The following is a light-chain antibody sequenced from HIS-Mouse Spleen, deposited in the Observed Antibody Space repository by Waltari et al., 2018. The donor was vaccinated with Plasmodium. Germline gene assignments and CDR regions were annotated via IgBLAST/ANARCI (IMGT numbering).Light chain of an antibody. V-gene: IGLV3-1*01. CDR1: QLGYKN. J-gene: IGLJ2*01. CDR2: QDS. CDR3: QAWDSSTVV. Sequence: SYELTQPPSVSVSPGQTASITCSGEQLGYKNACWYQPTPSQSPVLVIYQDSKRPSGIPERFSGSNSGNTATLTISGTQAMDEADYYCQAWDSSTVVFDGGTKLTVL.